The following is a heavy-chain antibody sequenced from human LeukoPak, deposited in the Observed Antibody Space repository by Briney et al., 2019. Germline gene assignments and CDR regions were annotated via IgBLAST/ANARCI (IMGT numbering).Heavy chain of an antibody. D-gene: IGHD2-15*01. CDR2: IIPIFGTA. Sequence: VASVKVPCKASGGTFSSYAISWVRQAPGQGLEWMGGIIPIFGTANYAQKFQGRVTITADESTSTAYMELSSLRSEDTAVYYCARDTRLYSPYYYGMDVWGQGTTVTVSS. J-gene: IGHJ6*02. V-gene: IGHV1-69*13. CDR3: ARDTRLYSPYYYGMDV. CDR1: GGTFSSYA.